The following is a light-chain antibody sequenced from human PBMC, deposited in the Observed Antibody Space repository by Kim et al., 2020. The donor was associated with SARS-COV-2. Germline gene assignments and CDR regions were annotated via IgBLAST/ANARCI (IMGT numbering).Light chain of an antibody. CDR1: SSNNGAGYD. J-gene: IGLJ2*01. Sequence: QRVTISCTGSSSNNGAGYDVHWYQQLPGTAPKLLIYGNSNRPSGVPDRFSGSKSGTSASLAITGLQAEDEADYYCQSYDSSLSALVFGGGTQLTVL. CDR2: GNS. CDR3: QSYDSSLSALV. V-gene: IGLV1-40*01.